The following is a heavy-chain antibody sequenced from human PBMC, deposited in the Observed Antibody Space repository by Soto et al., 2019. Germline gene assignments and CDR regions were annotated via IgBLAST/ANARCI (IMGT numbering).Heavy chain of an antibody. Sequence: QVQLVQSGAEVKKPGSSVKVSCKASGGTFSSYAISWVRQAPGQGLEWMGGIIPIFGTANYGQKFQGRVTITADESTSTAYMELSSLRSEDTAVYYCAVSITMVRGRLSWFDPWGQGTLVTVSS. CDR2: IIPIFGTA. D-gene: IGHD3-10*01. CDR3: AVSITMVRGRLSWFDP. V-gene: IGHV1-69*01. CDR1: GGTFSSYA. J-gene: IGHJ5*02.